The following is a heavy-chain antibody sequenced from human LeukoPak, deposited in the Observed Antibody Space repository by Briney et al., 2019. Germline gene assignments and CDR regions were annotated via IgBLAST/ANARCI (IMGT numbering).Heavy chain of an antibody. V-gene: IGHV3-49*03. D-gene: IGHD3-22*01. J-gene: IGHJ4*02. CDR3: TRELGLTMIVVVITPGEPYYFDY. CDR1: GFTFGDYA. Sequence: GGSLRLSCTASGFTFGDYAMSWFRQAPGKGLEWVGFIRSKAYGGTTEYVAAVKSRFTITRDDSKSLAYLQMNSLKTEDTAVYYCTRELGLTMIVVVITPGEPYYFDYWGQGTLVTVSS. CDR2: IRSKAYGGTT.